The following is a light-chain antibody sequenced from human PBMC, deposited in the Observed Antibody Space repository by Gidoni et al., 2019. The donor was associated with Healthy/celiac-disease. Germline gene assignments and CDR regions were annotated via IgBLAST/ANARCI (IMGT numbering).Light chain of an antibody. CDR2: GAS. CDR1: QRVSSSY. Sequence: EIVLTQSPGTLSLSPGERATLSCRASQRVSSSYLAWYQQKPGQAPRLLIYGASSRATGIPDRFSGSGSGTDFTLTISRLEPEAFAVYYCQQYGSSLTWTFGQGTKVEIK. V-gene: IGKV3-20*01. CDR3: QQYGSSLTWT. J-gene: IGKJ1*01.